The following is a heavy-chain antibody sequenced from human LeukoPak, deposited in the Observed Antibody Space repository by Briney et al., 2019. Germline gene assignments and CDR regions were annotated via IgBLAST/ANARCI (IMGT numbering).Heavy chain of an antibody. CDR1: GFTVSSNY. J-gene: IGHJ4*02. Sequence: GGSLRLSCAASGFTVSSNYMSWVRQAPGKGLEWVSVIYSGGSTYYADSVKDRFTISRDNSKNTLYLQMNSLRAEDTAVYYCARIPYSESYYDYWGQGTLVTVSS. CDR2: IYSGGST. D-gene: IGHD1-26*01. V-gene: IGHV3-66*01. CDR3: ARIPYSESYYDY.